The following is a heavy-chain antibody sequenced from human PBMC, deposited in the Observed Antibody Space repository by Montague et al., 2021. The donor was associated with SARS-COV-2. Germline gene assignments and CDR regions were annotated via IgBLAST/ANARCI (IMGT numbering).Heavy chain of an antibody. V-gene: IGHV3-43*02. Sequence: SLRLSCAASGFTFDDYAMHWVRQAPGKGLEWVSLISGDGGFTYYADSVKGRFTISRDNSKNSLYRQMNSLRPEDTALYSCAKDFGALWFGELFSYYFDYWGQGTLVTVSS. CDR1: GFTFDDYA. CDR2: ISGDGGFT. D-gene: IGHD3-10*01. CDR3: AKDFGALWFGELFSYYFDY. J-gene: IGHJ4*02.